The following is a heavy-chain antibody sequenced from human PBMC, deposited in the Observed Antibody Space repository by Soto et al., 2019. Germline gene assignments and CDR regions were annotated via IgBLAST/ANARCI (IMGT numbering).Heavy chain of an antibody. D-gene: IGHD3-10*01. J-gene: IGHJ4*02. Sequence: ASVKVSCKASGYTFTSYCISWVLQAPGRGLEWMGWISAYNGNTNYAQKLQGRVTMTTDTSTSTAYMELRSLRSDDTAVYYCARDRGAPYFDYWGQGTLVTVSS. CDR3: ARDRGAPYFDY. V-gene: IGHV1-18*01. CDR1: GYTFTSYC. CDR2: ISAYNGNT.